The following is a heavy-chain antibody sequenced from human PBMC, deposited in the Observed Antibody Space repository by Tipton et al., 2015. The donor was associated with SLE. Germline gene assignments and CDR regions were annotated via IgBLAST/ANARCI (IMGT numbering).Heavy chain of an antibody. CDR1: GDSISTGGSY. Sequence: TLSLTCTVSGDSISTGGSYWSWIRQHPGKGLEWIGFIYDSGSTYYSPSLKSRVTISMDTSKNQFSLNLISVTAADTAVYYCARGNWEYFQRWGQGTLVTVSS. V-gene: IGHV4-31*03. J-gene: IGHJ1*01. CDR2: IYDSGST. CDR3: ARGNWEYFQR. D-gene: IGHD2/OR15-2a*01.